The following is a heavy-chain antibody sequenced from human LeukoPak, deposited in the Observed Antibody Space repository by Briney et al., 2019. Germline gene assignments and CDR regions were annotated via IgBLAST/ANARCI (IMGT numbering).Heavy chain of an antibody. CDR2: ISSNGGST. CDR1: GFTFSSYA. CDR3: ARDLRGSNAY. D-gene: IGHD1-26*01. V-gene: IGHV3-64*01. Sequence: GSLRLSCAASGFTFSSYAMHWVRQAPGKGLEYVSGISSNGGSTNYANSVKGRFTISRDNSKNTLYLQMGSLRVEDMAVYYCARDLRGSNAYWGQGTLVTVSS. J-gene: IGHJ4*02.